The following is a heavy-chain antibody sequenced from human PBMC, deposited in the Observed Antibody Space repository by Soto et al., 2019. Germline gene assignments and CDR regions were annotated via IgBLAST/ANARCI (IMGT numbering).Heavy chain of an antibody. V-gene: IGHV4-34*01. CDR3: ARMAGPWYFDL. J-gene: IGHJ2*01. Sequence: LSLTCAVHGGSFSGFYWTWIRQPPGKGLEWIGEINHSGSSNYNPPLKSRVTMSLDTSRNQFSLSLNSVTAADTAVYYCARMAGPWYFDLWGRGTLVTVSS. CDR2: INHSGSS. CDR1: GGSFSGFY.